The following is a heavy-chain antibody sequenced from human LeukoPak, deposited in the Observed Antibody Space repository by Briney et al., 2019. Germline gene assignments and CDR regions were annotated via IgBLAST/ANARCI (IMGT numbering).Heavy chain of an antibody. V-gene: IGHV3-66*02. CDR1: GFTVSSNY. D-gene: IGHD3-9*01. Sequence: GGSLRLSCAASGFTVSSNYMSWARQAPGKGLEWDSVIYSGGSTYYADSVKGRFTISRDNSKNTLYLQMNSLRAEDTAVYYCARGSHYDILTGYPYFDYWGQGTLVTVSS. CDR3: ARGSHYDILTGYPYFDY. CDR2: IYSGGST. J-gene: IGHJ4*02.